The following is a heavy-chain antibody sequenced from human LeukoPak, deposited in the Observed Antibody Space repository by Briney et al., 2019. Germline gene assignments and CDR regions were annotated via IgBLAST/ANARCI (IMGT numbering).Heavy chain of an antibody. V-gene: IGHV1-18*01. CDR3: ARRYCSSTSCTLDY. Sequence: ASVKVSCKASGYTFTSYGISWVRQAPGQGLEWMGWISAYNGNTNYAQKLQGRVTMTTDTSTSTAYMELRSLRPDDTAVYYCARRYCSSTSCTLDYWGQGTLVTVSS. CDR1: GYTFTSYG. CDR2: ISAYNGNT. D-gene: IGHD2-2*01. J-gene: IGHJ4*02.